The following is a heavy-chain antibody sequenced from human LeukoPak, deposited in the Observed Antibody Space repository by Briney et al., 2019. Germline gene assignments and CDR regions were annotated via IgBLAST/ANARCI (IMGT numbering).Heavy chain of an antibody. V-gene: IGHV3-21*01. CDR1: GFTFSSYS. D-gene: IGHD2-15*01. CDR2: ISSSSSYI. CDR3: ARDGTVVVAATETDAFDI. J-gene: IGHJ3*02. Sequence: GGSLRLSCAASGFTFSSYSMNWVRQAPGKGLEWVSSISSSSSYIYYADSVKGRFTISRDNAKNSLYLQINGLRAEDTAVYYCARDGTVVVAATETDAFDIWGQGTMVTVSS.